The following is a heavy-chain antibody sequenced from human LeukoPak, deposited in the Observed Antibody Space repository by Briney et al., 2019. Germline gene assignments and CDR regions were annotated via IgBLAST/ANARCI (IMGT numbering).Heavy chain of an antibody. J-gene: IGHJ4*02. CDR1: GYTLTSSD. CDR2: MNPNSGNT. V-gene: IGHV1-8*01. CDR3: ARGRKTGYIGIDY. D-gene: IGHD6-13*01. Sequence: WASVKVSCRASGYTLTSSDIHWVRQATGQGLEWMGWMNPNSGNTGYAQKFQDRVTMTRSTSISTAYMELRSLRSGDTAVYYCARGRKTGYIGIDYWGQGTLVTVSA.